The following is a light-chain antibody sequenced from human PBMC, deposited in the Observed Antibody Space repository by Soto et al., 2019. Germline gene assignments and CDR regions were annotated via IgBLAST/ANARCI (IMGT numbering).Light chain of an antibody. CDR1: QSVSNN. V-gene: IGKV3-15*01. CDR2: GTS. Sequence: EIVMTQSPATLSVSPGERATLSCRASQSVSNNVAWYQQKPGQAPRLIIYGTSTRAADIPARFSGSGYGTDFTLTISSLQSEDFAVYYCQQYNIWRSFTFGQGTRLEIK. CDR3: QQYNIWRSFT. J-gene: IGKJ5*01.